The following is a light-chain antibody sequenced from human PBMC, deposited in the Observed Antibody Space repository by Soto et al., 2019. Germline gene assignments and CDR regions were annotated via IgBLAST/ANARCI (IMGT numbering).Light chain of an antibody. V-gene: IGLV2-14*01. CDR3: SSYTSSSVV. CDR2: EVS. J-gene: IGLJ2*01. CDR1: SSDVGGYNY. Sequence: QSALTQPASVSGSPGQSITISCTGTSSDVGGYNYVSWYQQHPGKAPKLMIYEVSNRPSGVSNRFSGSKSGNTAYLTISGRQAEDEADYYCSSYTSSSVVFGGGTKLTVL.